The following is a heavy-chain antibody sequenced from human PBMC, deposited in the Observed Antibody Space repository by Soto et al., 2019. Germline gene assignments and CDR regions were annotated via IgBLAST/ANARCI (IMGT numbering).Heavy chain of an antibody. Sequence: SETLSLTCAVYGGSFSGYYWSWIRQPPGKGLEWIGEINHSGSTNYNPSLKSRVTISVDTSKNQFSLKLSSVTAADTAVYYCARGKRRAAPIYYYYYGMDVWGQGTTVTVSS. CDR3: ARGKRRAAPIYYYYYGMDV. CDR2: INHSGST. D-gene: IGHD6-13*01. CDR1: GGSFSGYY. V-gene: IGHV4-34*01. J-gene: IGHJ6*02.